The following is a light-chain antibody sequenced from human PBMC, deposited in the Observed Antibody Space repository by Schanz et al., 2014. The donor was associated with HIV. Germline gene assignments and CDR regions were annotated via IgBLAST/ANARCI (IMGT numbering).Light chain of an antibody. CDR3: QHYDDLPSWT. Sequence: DIQMTQSPSRLSASVGGSVTITCRASEGIGTWLAWYQQKPGKAPKLLIYDASNLETGVPSRFSGSGSGTDFTFIISSLQPEDIETYYYQHYDDLPSWTFGQGTKVEIK. V-gene: IGKV1-33*01. CDR1: EGIGTW. CDR2: DAS. J-gene: IGKJ1*01.